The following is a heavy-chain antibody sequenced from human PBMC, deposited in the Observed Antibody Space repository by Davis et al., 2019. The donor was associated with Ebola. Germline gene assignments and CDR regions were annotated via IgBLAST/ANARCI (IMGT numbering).Heavy chain of an antibody. Sequence: GGSLRLSCAASGFTFSSYAMSWVRQAPGKGLEWVSTISGSGGSTYYADSVKGRFTISRDNSKNTLYLQMNSLRAEDTAVYYCARHDYGDSHFDYWGQGTLVTVSS. J-gene: IGHJ4*02. CDR2: ISGSGGST. CDR1: GFTFSSYA. V-gene: IGHV3-23*01. CDR3: ARHDYGDSHFDY. D-gene: IGHD4-17*01.